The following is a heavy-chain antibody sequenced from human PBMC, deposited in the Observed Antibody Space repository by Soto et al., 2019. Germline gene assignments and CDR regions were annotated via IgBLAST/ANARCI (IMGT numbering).Heavy chain of an antibody. J-gene: IGHJ4*02. CDR3: ASHLKTTWMAFVY. Sequence: QVQLVQSGAEVKKPGASVRVSCKASGYTFPSNGISWVRQAPGQGLEWMGWITAYNGVTNYAQKFQGRVTMTTATATSTAYMELRSRRSDDTAVSYCASHLKTTWMAFVYWGQGTLVTVSS. CDR1: GYTFPSNG. V-gene: IGHV1-18*01. D-gene: IGHD1-1*01. CDR2: ITAYNGVT.